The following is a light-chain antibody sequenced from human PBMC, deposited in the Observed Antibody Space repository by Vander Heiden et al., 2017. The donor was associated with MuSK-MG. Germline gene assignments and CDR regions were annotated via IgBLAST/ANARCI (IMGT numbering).Light chain of an antibody. V-gene: IGKV2-28*01. J-gene: IGKJ2*01. CDR3: RQALQTPGT. Sequence: DIVMTQSPLSLPVTPGEPASISCRSSQSLLHSNGYNYLDWYLQKPGQSPQLLIYLGSNRASGVPDRFSGSGSGTDFTLKISRVEAEDVGVYYCRQALQTPGTFGQGTKLXIK. CDR1: QSLLHSNGYNY. CDR2: LGS.